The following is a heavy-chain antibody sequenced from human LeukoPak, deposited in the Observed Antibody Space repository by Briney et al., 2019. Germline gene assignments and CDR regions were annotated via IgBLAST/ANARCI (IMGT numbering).Heavy chain of an antibody. Sequence: ASVKVSCKASGYIFTSHYMHWVRRAPGQGLEWMGMINPSGGSTSYAQKFQGRVTMTRDTSTSTVYLELSSLRSEDTAVYYCARAYSSSSPFDYWGQGTLVTVSS. V-gene: IGHV1-46*01. D-gene: IGHD6-6*01. CDR2: INPSGGST. J-gene: IGHJ4*02. CDR1: GYIFTSHY. CDR3: ARAYSSSSPFDY.